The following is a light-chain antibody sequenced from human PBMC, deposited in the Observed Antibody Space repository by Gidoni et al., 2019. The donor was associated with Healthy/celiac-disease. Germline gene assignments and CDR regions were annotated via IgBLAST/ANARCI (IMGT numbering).Light chain of an antibody. CDR1: QSVLYSSNNKNY. V-gene: IGKV4-1*01. CDR3: QQYYSTLGGT. CDR2: WAS. Sequence: DIVMTQSPDSLAVSLGERATTNCKSSQSVLYSSNNKNYLAWYQQKPGQPPKLLIYWASTRESGVPDRFSGSGSGTDFTLTISSLQAEDVAVYYCQQYYSTLGGTFGQGTKVEIK. J-gene: IGKJ1*01.